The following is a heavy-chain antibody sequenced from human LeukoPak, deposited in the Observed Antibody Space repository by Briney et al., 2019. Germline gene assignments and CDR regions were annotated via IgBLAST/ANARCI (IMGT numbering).Heavy chain of an antibody. Sequence: GGSLRLSCAASGFTFSSYAMSWVRQAPGKGLEWVSAISGSGGSTYYADSVKGRFTISGDNSKNTLYLQMNSQRAEDTAVYYCAKARAIVVVIPYLDYWGQGTLVTVSS. V-gene: IGHV3-23*01. CDR3: AKARAIVVVIPYLDY. J-gene: IGHJ4*02. CDR1: GFTFSSYA. CDR2: ISGSGGST. D-gene: IGHD3-22*01.